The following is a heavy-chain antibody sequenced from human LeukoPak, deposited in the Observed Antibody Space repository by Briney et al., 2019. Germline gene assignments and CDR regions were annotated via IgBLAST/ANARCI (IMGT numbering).Heavy chain of an antibody. CDR3: ARDRSQQVYYMDV. V-gene: IGHV3-7*01. CDR2: IKQDGSEK. D-gene: IGHD6-13*01. CDR1: GFTFSSYW. Sequence: GGSLRLSCAASGFTFSSYWMSWVRQAPGKGLEWVANIKQDGSEKYYVDSVKGRFTISRDNAKNSLYLQMNSLRAEDTAVYYCARDRSQQVYYMDVWGKGTTVTVSS. J-gene: IGHJ6*03.